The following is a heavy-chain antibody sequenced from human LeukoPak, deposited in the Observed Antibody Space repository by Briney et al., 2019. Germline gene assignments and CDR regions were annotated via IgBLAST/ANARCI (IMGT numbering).Heavy chain of an antibody. V-gene: IGHV4-59*01. J-gene: IGHJ3*02. CDR2: IYNSGST. CDR1: GGAISIYY. D-gene: IGHD3-22*01. CDR3: ACLTTADAFDI. Sequence: SETLPLTCSVSGGAISIYYWSWIRQPPGKGLEWIGYIYNSGSTNYNPSLKSRVTISVDTSKNQFSLKLSSVTAADTAVYYCACLTTADAFDIWGQGTKVTVSS.